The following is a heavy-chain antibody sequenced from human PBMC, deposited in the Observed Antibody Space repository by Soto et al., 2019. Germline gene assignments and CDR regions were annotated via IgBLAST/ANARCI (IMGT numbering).Heavy chain of an antibody. Sequence: GGSLRLSCAASGFTFSSYAMSWVRQAPGKGLEWVSAISGSGDRTYYADSVKGRFTISRDNSKNTLYLHMSSLRAEDTAVYFCAKDSGHSYGNGWFDPWGQGTLVTVSS. V-gene: IGHV3-23*01. J-gene: IGHJ5*02. D-gene: IGHD5-18*01. CDR3: AKDSGHSYGNGWFDP. CDR2: ISGSGDRT. CDR1: GFTFSSYA.